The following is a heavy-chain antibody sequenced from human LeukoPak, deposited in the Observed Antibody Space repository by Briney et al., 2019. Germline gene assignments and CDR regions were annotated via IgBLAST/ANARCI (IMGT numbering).Heavy chain of an antibody. J-gene: IGHJ4*02. CDR3: ARDTGWDFISGVDY. Sequence: ASVKVSCKTSGYTFPSYYIHCVRQAPGQGLEWIARINPSAGNTNYAPKFQGRVTLTRDTSTATVYMELSSLNSKDTAVYYCARDTGWDFISGVDYWGQGTLVTVSS. CDR2: INPSAGNT. CDR1: GYTFPSYY. D-gene: IGHD2-8*01. V-gene: IGHV1-46*03.